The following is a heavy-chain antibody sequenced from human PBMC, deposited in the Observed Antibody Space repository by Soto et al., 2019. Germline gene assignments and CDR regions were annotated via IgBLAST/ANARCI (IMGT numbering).Heavy chain of an antibody. CDR1: EXTFSFYR. D-gene: IGHD6-25*01. V-gene: IGHV3-7*01. Sequence: PXGSLRLSCAASEXTFSFYRMSWVRQAPGKGLEWVANIKQDGSEKNYADSVKGRFTISRDNAKNSLYLEMSSLRAEYTAVYYCARLDSGAAYYYGLDAWGQGTTGTVSS. J-gene: IGHJ6*02. CDR3: ARLDSGAAYYYGLDA. CDR2: IKQDGSEK.